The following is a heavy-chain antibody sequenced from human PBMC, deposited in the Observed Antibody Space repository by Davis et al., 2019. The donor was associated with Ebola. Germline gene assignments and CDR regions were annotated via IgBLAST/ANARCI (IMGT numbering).Heavy chain of an antibody. J-gene: IGHJ5*02. V-gene: IGHV1-46*01. CDR3: AREHLWHWFDP. CDR2: INPSGGST. CDR1: GYTFTSYY. Sequence: ASVTVSCKASGYTFTSYYMHWVRQAPGQGLEWMGIINPSGGSTSYAQKFQGRVTMTRDTSTSTVYMELSSLRSEDTAVYYCAREHLWHWFDPWGQGTLVTVSS. D-gene: IGHD2-21*01.